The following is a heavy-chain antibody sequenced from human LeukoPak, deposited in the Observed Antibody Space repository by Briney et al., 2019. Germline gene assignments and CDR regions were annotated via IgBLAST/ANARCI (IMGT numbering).Heavy chain of an antibody. J-gene: IGHJ4*02. D-gene: IGHD4-23*01. CDR1: GSISSGDYY. V-gene: IGHV4-31*03. CDR3: ARDARWSRKGSAVDY. Sequence: SETLSLTCTVSGSISSGDYYWSWIRQHPGKGLEWIGYIYYGGSTNYNPSLKSRVTISVDTSKNEFSLSLSSVTAADTAVYYCARDARWSRKGSAVDYWGQGTLVTVSS. CDR2: IYYGGST.